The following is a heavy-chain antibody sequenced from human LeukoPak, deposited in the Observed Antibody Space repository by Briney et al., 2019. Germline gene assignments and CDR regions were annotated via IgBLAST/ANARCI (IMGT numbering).Heavy chain of an antibody. D-gene: IGHD1-26*01. CDR2: ISAYNGNT. CDR1: GYTFTSYG. Sequence: ASVKVSCKASGYTFTSYGISWVRQAPGQGLEWMGWISAYNGNTNYVQKLQGRVTMTRDMSTSTVYMELSSLRSEDTAVYYCARLVGATYAFDIWGQGTMVTVSS. J-gene: IGHJ3*02. CDR3: ARLVGATYAFDI. V-gene: IGHV1-18*01.